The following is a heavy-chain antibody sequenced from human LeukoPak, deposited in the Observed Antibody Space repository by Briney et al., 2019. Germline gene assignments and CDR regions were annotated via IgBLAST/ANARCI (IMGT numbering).Heavy chain of an antibody. Sequence: GASLRLSCAASGFTFSSYAMSWVRQAPGKGLEWVSAISGSGGSTYYADSVKGRFTISRDNAKNSLYLQMNSLRAEDTAMYYCARDSHYDYVWGSYRYYYFDYWGQGTLVTVSS. D-gene: IGHD3-16*02. CDR1: GFTFSSYA. CDR2: ISGSGGST. J-gene: IGHJ4*02. V-gene: IGHV3-23*01. CDR3: ARDSHYDYVWGSYRYYYFDY.